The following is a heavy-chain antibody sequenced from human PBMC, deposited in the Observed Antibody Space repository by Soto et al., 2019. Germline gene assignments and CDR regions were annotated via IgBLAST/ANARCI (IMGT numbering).Heavy chain of an antibody. V-gene: IGHV3-33*01. CDR2: IWYDGSNK. D-gene: IGHD4-17*01. CDR1: GFTFSSYG. J-gene: IGHJ4*02. CDR3: ARCDDGDYGTDY. Sequence: QVQLVESGGGVVQPGRSLRLSCAASGFTFSSYGMHWVRQAPGKGLEWVAVIWYDGSNKYYADSVKGRFTISRDNSKNPLYLQMNSLRAEDTAVYYCARCDDGDYGTDYWGQGTLVTVSS.